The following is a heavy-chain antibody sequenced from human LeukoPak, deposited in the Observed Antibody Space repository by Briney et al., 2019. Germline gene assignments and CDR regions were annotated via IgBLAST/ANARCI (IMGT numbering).Heavy chain of an antibody. CDR2: IYTSGST. Sequence: SETLSLTCTVSGGSISSGSYYWSWIRQPAGKGLEWIGRIYTSGSTNYNPSLKSRVTISVDTSKNQFSLKLSSVTAADTAVYYCARGGPPGSGWYWFDPWGQGTLVTVSS. V-gene: IGHV4-61*02. CDR1: GGSISSGSYY. J-gene: IGHJ5*02. CDR3: ARGGPPGSGWYWFDP. D-gene: IGHD6-19*01.